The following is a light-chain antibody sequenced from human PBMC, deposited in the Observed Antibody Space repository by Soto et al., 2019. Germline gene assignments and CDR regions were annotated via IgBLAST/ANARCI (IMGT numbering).Light chain of an antibody. Sequence: QSALTQPASVSGSPGQSITISCTGTSSGVGGYNYVSWYQQHPGKAPKLMIYEVSNRPSGVSNRFSGSKSGNTASLTISGLQAEDEADYYCSSYTSSSTLDVFGTGT. V-gene: IGLV2-14*01. CDR1: SSGVGGYNY. J-gene: IGLJ1*01. CDR3: SSYTSSSTLDV. CDR2: EVS.